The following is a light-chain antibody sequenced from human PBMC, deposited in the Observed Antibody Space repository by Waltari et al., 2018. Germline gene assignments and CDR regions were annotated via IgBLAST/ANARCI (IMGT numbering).Light chain of an antibody. CDR3: YSSTDNSGI. CDR1: VLTKKKY. J-gene: IGLJ2*01. Sequence: SYELTQPSSVSVSPGQTAKITCSGDVLTKKKYARWFQQKPGQAPFLMIYTDSERPSRIPERFSGSSSGATVTLTITGAQVEDEADYYCYSSTDNSGIFGGGTTLTVL. CDR2: TDS. V-gene: IGLV3-27*01.